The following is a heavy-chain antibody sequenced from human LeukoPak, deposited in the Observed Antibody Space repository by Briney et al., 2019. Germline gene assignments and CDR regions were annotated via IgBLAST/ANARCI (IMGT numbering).Heavy chain of an antibody. CDR1: GGTFSSYA. Sequence: SVKVSGKASGGTFSSYAISWVRQAPGQGREWMGGIIPILGTANYAQKFQGRVTITTNESTSTAYMELSSLRSEDRAVYYCAIDNYAGASWFAPWGQGTLVTVSS. V-gene: IGHV1-69*05. CDR2: IIPILGTA. D-gene: IGHD1-7*01. J-gene: IGHJ5*02. CDR3: AIDNYAGASWFAP.